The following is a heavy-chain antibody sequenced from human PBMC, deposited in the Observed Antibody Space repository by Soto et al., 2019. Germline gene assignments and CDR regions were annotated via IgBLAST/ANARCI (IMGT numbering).Heavy chain of an antibody. Sequence: GALRLSCAASGFTFSSYDMHWVRQATGKGLEWVSAIGTAGDTYYPGSVKGRFTISRENAKNSLYLQMNSLRAGDTAVYYCARDLRTLYGMDVWGQGTTVTVSS. J-gene: IGHJ6*02. CDR2: IGTAGDT. CDR1: GFTFSSYD. CDR3: ARDLRTLYGMDV. V-gene: IGHV3-13*01.